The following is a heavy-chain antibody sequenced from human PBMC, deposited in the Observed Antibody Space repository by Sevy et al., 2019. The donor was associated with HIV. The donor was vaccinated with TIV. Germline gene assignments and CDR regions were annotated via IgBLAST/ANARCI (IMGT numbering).Heavy chain of an antibody. CDR2: IKSDGSTT. V-gene: IGHV3-74*01. CDR1: GFTFSSYW. J-gene: IGHJ3*01. D-gene: IGHD5-18*01. Sequence: GGSLRLSCADSGFTFSSYWMHWVRQAPGKGLVWVSRIKSDGSTTTYADSVKGRFTMSRDNAKNTLYLQMNSLRAEDTALYYCTSGYSNDAFDFWGQGTMVTVSS. CDR3: TSGYSNDAFDF.